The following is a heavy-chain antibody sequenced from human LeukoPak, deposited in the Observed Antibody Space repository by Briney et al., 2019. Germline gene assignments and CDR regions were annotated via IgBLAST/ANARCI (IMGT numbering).Heavy chain of an antibody. J-gene: IGHJ5*02. CDR2: IKEDGSEK. CDR3: ARDAWFDP. CDR1: GFTFSNYW. Sequence: GGSLRLSCAASGFTFSNYWMSWVRQAPGKGLEWVANIKEDGSEKDYVDSVKGRFTISRDNAQSSLYLQMDSLRAEDTAVYYCARDAWFDPWGQGTLVTVSS. V-gene: IGHV3-7*01.